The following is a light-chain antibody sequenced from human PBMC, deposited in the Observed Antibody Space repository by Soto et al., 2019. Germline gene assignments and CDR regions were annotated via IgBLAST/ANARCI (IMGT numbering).Light chain of an antibody. Sequence: QSALTQPASVSCSPGQSITISCTGTSSDVGGYNYVSWYQQDAGKAPKPIIYNFLSRPSGVSNLFSGSKSGTTASLPISGLQAEDEADYYCSSYTSRSTNIFGGGTQLTVL. J-gene: IGLJ7*01. V-gene: IGLV2-14*01. CDR3: SSYTSRSTNI. CDR1: SSDVGGYNY. CDR2: NFL.